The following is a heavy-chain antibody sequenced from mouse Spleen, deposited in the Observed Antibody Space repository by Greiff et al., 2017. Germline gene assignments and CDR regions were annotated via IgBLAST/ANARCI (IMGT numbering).Heavy chain of an antibody. CDR1: GFSLTSYG. J-gene: IGHJ4*01. D-gene: IGHD4-1*01. CDR3: AKREGWEGDYYAMDY. Sequence: VKLVESGPGLVAPSQSLSITCTVSGFSLTSYGVDWVRQPPGKGLEWLGVIWGGGSTNYNSALMSRLSISKDNSKSQVFLKMNSLQTDDTAMYYCAKREGWEGDYYAMDYWGQGTSVTVSS. CDR2: IWGGGST. V-gene: IGHV2-9*01.